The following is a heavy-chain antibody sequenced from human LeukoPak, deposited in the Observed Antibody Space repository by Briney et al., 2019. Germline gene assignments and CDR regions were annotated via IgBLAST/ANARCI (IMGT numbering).Heavy chain of an antibody. CDR2: ISYDGSNK. D-gene: IGHD2-21*02. Sequence: GRSLRLSCAASGFTFSSYGMHWVRQAPGKGLEWVAVISYDGSNKYYADSVKGRFTISRDNAKNSLYLQTNSLRAEDTAVYYCAREVVVTANHFDPWGQGTLVTVSS. CDR1: GFTFSSYG. J-gene: IGHJ5*02. CDR3: AREVVVTANHFDP. V-gene: IGHV3-30*03.